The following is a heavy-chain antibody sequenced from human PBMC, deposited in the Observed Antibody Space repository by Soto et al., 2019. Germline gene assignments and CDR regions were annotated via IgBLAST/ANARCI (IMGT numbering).Heavy chain of an antibody. D-gene: IGHD3-10*01. CDR2: ISYDGSNK. CDR3: AKVLLWFGEFPVDY. J-gene: IGHJ4*02. CDR1: GFTFSSYG. V-gene: IGHV3-30*18. Sequence: QVQLVESGGGVVQPGRSLRLSCAASGFTFSSYGMHWVRQAPGKGLEWVAVISYDGSNKYYADSVKGRFTISRDNSKNTVYRQMNSLRAEDTAVYYCAKVLLWFGEFPVDYWGQGTLVTVSS.